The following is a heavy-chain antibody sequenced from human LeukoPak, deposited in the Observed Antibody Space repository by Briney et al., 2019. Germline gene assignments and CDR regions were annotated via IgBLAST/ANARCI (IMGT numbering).Heavy chain of an antibody. D-gene: IGHD2-2*02. J-gene: IGHJ3*01. Sequence: GGSLRLSCAASGFTFSSYAVSWVRQAPGKGLEWVAGISGSGGSTYYADSVKGRFTISRDNSKNTLYVQMNSLRAEDTAVYYCAKPQYTTDAFDVWGQGTMVTVSS. CDR2: ISGSGGST. CDR1: GFTFSSYA. CDR3: AKPQYTTDAFDV. V-gene: IGHV3-23*01.